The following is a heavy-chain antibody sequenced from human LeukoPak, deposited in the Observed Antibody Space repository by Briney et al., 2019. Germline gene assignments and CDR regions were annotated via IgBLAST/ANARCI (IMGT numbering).Heavy chain of an antibody. V-gene: IGHV3-53*01. CDR3: ARVGYCSGGSCYGGDY. Sequence: GGSLRLSCAASGFTVSSNYMSWVRQAPGKGLEWVSVIYSGGNTYYADSVKGRFTISRDNSKNTLYLQMTSLRAEDTAVYYCARVGYCSGGSCYGGDYWGQGTLVTVSS. CDR2: IYSGGNT. D-gene: IGHD2-15*01. CDR1: GFTVSSNY. J-gene: IGHJ4*02.